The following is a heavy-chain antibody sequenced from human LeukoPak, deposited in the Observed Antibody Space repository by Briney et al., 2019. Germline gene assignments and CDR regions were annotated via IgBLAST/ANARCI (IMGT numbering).Heavy chain of an antibody. D-gene: IGHD5-18*01. CDR1: GYTFTSYG. J-gene: IGHJ4*02. CDR2: ISAYNGNT. CDR3: AIYSYGTFFDY. V-gene: IGHV1-18*01. Sequence: GASVRVSCKASGYTFTSYGISWVRQAPGQGLEWMGWISAYNGNTNYAQKLQGRVTMTTDTSTSTAYMELRSLRSDDTAVYYCAIYSYGTFFDYWGQGTLVTVSS.